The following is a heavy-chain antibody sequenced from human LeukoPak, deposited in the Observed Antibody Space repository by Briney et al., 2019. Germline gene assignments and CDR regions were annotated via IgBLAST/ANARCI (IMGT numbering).Heavy chain of an antibody. D-gene: IGHD3-16*01. CDR1: GYTFTGYY. CDR3: ARDPSGGAHGDY. Sequence: GASVKVSSKASGYTFTGYYMHWVRQAAGQGLEWMGWINPNSGGTNYAQKFQGRVTMTRDTSISTAYMELSRLRSDDTAVYYCARDPSGGAHGDYWGQGTLVTVSS. CDR2: INPNSGGT. V-gene: IGHV1-2*02. J-gene: IGHJ4*02.